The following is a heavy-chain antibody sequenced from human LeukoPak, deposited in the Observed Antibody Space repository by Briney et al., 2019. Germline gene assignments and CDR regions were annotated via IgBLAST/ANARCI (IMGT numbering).Heavy chain of an antibody. CDR3: AKSHITRYPLQYYFDL. V-gene: IGHV3-23*01. D-gene: IGHD2-21*01. J-gene: IGHJ4*02. CDR1: GFTFSGYA. Sequence: GGSLRLSCAASGFTFSGYAMSWLRQTPQKGLEWVSGISVTGDITYYADSVKGRFTIARDNSRTTLYLQLNSLRADDTAVYYCAKSHITRYPLQYYFDLWAQGAQVIVSS. CDR2: ISVTGDIT.